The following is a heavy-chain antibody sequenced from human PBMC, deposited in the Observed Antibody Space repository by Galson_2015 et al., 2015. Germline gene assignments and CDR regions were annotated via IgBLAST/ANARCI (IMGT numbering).Heavy chain of an antibody. J-gene: IGHJ3*02. CDR2: ISSSSSYT. CDR3: ARAYGDYAPLGAFDI. CDR1: GFTFSDYY. V-gene: IGHV3-11*03. Sequence: SLRLSCAASGFTFSDYYMSWIRQAPGKGLEWVSYISSSSSYTNYADSVKGRFTISRDNAKNSLYLQMNSLRAEDTAVYYCARAYGDYAPLGAFDIWGQGTMVTVSS. D-gene: IGHD4-17*01.